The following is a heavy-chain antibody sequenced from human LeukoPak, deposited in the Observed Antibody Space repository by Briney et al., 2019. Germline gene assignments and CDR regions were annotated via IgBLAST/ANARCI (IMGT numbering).Heavy chain of an antibody. J-gene: IGHJ4*02. Sequence: PGGSLRLSCAASGFTFSSYAMSWVRQAPGKGLDWVGRIASKTDGGATDYAAPVKGIFTISRDDSKNTLNLQMNSLKTEDTAVYYCTTGIRGDWGQGTLVTVSS. V-gene: IGHV3-15*04. D-gene: IGHD3-10*01. CDR2: IASKTDGGAT. CDR3: TTGIRGD. CDR1: GFTFSSYA.